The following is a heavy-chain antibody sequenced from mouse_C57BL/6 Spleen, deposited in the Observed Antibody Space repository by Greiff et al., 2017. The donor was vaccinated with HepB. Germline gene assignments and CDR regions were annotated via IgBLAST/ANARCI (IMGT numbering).Heavy chain of an antibody. J-gene: IGHJ4*01. V-gene: IGHV1-26*01. CDR3: ARGRGNHSTYYYAMDY. CDR2: INPNNGGT. D-gene: IGHD2-1*01. CDR1: GYTFTDYY. Sequence: EVQLQQSGPELVKPGASVKISCKASGYTFTDYYMNWVKQSHGKSLEWIGDINPNNGGTSYNQKFKGKATLTVDKSSSTAYMELRSLTSEDSADYDCARGRGNHSTYYYAMDYWGQGTSVTVSS.